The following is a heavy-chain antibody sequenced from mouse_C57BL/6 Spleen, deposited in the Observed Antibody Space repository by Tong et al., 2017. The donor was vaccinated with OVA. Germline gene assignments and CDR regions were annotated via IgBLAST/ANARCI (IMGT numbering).Heavy chain of an antibody. CDR1: GFTFSSYA. V-gene: IGHV5-9-3*01. CDR3: AGRGGRTGSWFAC. CDR2: ISSGGSYT. Sequence: EVQLQESGGGLVKPGGSLKLSCAASGFTFSSYAMSWVRQTPEKRLEWVATISSGGSYTYYPDSVKGRFTISRDNAKNTRYLQMSSLRSEDTAMGDCAGRGGRTGSWFACWDQGTLVTVSA. D-gene: IGHD2-2*01. J-gene: IGHJ3*01.